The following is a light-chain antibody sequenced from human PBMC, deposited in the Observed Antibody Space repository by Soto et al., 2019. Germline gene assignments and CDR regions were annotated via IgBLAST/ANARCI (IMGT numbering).Light chain of an antibody. Sequence: EMVLTQSPATLSLSRGERATRSCSASLSVRNYLAWYQHKPGQDPMLLIFDASNKATGIPARFSGSGSGTDFTITITSLEPEDFAVYYCHQRDDCPWTFGPGTKVDIK. V-gene: IGKV3-11*01. CDR1: LSVRNY. J-gene: IGKJ1*01. CDR2: DAS. CDR3: HQRDDCPWT.